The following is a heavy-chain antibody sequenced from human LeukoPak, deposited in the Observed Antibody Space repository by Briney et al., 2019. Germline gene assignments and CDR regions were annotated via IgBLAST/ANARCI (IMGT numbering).Heavy chain of an antibody. V-gene: IGHV3-20*04. CDR3: ARVQGYCSSTSCYFGY. CDR1: GFTFDDYG. J-gene: IGHJ4*02. Sequence: GGSLRLSCAASGFTFDDYGMSWVRQAPGKGLEWVSGRNGGSTGYADSVKGRFTISRDNAKNSLYLQMNSLRAEDTALYYCARVQGYCSSTSCYFGYWGQGTLVTVSS. CDR2: RNGGST. D-gene: IGHD2-2*01.